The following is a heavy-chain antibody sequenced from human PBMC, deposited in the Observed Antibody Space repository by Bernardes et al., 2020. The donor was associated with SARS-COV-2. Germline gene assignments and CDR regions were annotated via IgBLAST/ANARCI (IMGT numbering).Heavy chain of an antibody. Sequence: GGCLSLSCAASRFTFNNYDMTWVRQAPGKGLEWVSAITGSGTSAYYAASVKGRFTISRDNSRNTLYLQMSSLRAEDTAVYYCAKGKVPFAYYYYAMDVWGQGTTVTVSS. CDR3: AKGKVPFAYYYYAMDV. CDR1: RFTFNNYD. J-gene: IGHJ6*02. CDR2: ITGSGTSA. V-gene: IGHV3-23*01.